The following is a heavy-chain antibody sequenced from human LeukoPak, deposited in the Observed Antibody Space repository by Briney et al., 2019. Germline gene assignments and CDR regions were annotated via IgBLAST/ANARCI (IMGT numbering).Heavy chain of an antibody. Sequence: PSETLSLTCTVSGVSISSSNSYWGWIRQPPGKGLEWIGSIYYSGNTYYNASLKSQVSISIDTSKNQISLRLTSVTVTDTAMYYCARQTGSGLFTLPGGQGTLVTVSS. CDR1: GVSISSSNSY. V-gene: IGHV4-39*01. J-gene: IGHJ4*02. CDR2: IYYSGNT. CDR3: ARQTGSGLFTLP. D-gene: IGHD3/OR15-3a*01.